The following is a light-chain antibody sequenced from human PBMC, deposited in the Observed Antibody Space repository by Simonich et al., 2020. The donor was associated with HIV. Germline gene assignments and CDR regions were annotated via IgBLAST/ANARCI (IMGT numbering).Light chain of an antibody. V-gene: IGKV3-11*01. CDR1: QSVSSY. J-gene: IGKJ2*01. Sequence: EIVLTQSPATLSLSPGERATLSCRASQSVSSYLAWYQQKPGQAPRLLIYGASTRATGIPARFSGSGAGTEFTLTINSMQSEDFAVYYCQQRSNWYTFGQGTKLEIK. CDR2: GAS. CDR3: QQRSNWYT.